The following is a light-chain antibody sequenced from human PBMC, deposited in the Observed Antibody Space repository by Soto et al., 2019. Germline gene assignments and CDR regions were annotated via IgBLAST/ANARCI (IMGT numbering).Light chain of an antibody. V-gene: IGKV1-5*01. CDR2: GAS. Sequence: DIQMTQSPSTLSASVGDRVTITCRASQGISKWLAWYQQKPGKAPKLLIYGASSLENGVPSRFSGSGSGTVLTLTINSLQPDDFATYFCQQYNSYDMWSFGQGTKVDLK. CDR3: QQYNSYDMWS. CDR1: QGISKW. J-gene: IGKJ1*01.